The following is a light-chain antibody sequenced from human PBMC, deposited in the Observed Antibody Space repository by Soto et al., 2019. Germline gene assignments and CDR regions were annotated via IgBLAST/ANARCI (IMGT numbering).Light chain of an antibody. CDR1: SSDVGSYNL. V-gene: IGLV2-23*02. CDR2: EVS. CDR3: CSYAGSSTSV. Sequence: QSALTQPASVSGSPGQSITISCTGTSSDVGSYNLVSWYQQHPGKAPKLMIYEVSTRPSGVSDRFSGSKSGNTASLTISGLQAEDEADYYCCSYAGSSTSVFVTGTKVTVL. J-gene: IGLJ1*01.